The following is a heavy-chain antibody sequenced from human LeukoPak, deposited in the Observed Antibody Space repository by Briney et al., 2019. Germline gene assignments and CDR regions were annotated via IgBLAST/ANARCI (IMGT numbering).Heavy chain of an antibody. Sequence: SETLSLTCAVYGGSFSGYSWSWIRQPPGKGLEWIGEINHSGSTNYNPSLKSRVTISVDTSKNQFSLKLSSVTAADTAVYYCARVARYEDTAAPTGYYYGMDVWGQGTTVTVSS. CDR3: ARVARYEDTAAPTGYYYGMDV. CDR2: INHSGST. V-gene: IGHV4-34*01. CDR1: GGSFSGYS. J-gene: IGHJ6*02. D-gene: IGHD5-18*01.